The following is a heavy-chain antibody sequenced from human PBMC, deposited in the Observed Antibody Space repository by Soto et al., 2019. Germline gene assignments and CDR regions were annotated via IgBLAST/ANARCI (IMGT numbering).Heavy chain of an antibody. CDR1: GGTFSSYA. J-gene: IGHJ6*02. V-gene: IGHV1-69*13. D-gene: IGHD2-2*01. CDR3: ARCIGVVVVPAAIPSGSTNYRMDV. CDR2: IIPIFGTA. Sequence: SVKVSCKASGGTFSSYAISWVRQAPGQGLEWMGGIIPIFGTANYAQKFQGRVTITADESTSTAYMELSSLRSEDTAVYYCARCIGVVVVPAAIPSGSTNYRMDVWGQGTTVTVSS.